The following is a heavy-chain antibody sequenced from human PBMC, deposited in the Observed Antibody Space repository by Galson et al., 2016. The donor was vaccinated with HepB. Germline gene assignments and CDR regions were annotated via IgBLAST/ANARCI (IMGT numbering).Heavy chain of an antibody. CDR1: GFTFSIYAM. CDR3: SRDFASGLAVAKAYY. CDR2: IYHSGST. Sequence: SLRLSCAASGFTFSIYAMSWVRQAPGKGLEWIGEIYHSGSTNYNPSLQSRITMSVDKSKNQFSLSLRSVTAADTAIYYCSRDFASGLAVAKAYYWDQGTLVTGSA. V-gene: IGHV4-4*02. D-gene: IGHD6-19*01. J-gene: IGHJ4*02.